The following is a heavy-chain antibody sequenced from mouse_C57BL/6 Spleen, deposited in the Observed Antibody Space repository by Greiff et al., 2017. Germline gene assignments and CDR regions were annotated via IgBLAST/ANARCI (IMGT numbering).Heavy chain of an antibody. J-gene: IGHJ2*01. CDR2: IDPSDSYT. V-gene: IGHV1-50*01. Sequence: QVQLQQPGAELVKPGASVKLSCKASGYTFTSYWMQWVKQRPGQGLEWIGEIDPSDSYTNYNQKFKGKATLTVDTSSSTAYMQLSSLTSEDSAVYYCAREGDYGDYWGQGTTLTVSS. D-gene: IGHD1-1*02. CDR3: AREGDYGDY. CDR1: GYTFTSYW.